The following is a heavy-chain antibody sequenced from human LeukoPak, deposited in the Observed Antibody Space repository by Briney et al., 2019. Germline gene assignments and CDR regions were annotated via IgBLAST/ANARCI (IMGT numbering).Heavy chain of an antibody. Sequence: ASVKVSCKASGYTFTSYGINWVRQAPGQGLEWMGWISAYNGNTNYAQELQGRVTMTTDTSTSTAYMELRSLRSDDTAVCYCARVEGYGDYRGVRYWGQGTLVTVSS. CDR1: GYTFTSYG. D-gene: IGHD4-17*01. CDR2: ISAYNGNT. CDR3: ARVEGYGDYRGVRY. V-gene: IGHV1-18*01. J-gene: IGHJ4*02.